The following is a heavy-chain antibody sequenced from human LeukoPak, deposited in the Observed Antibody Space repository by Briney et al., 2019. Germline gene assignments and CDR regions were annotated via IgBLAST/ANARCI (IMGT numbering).Heavy chain of an antibody. D-gene: IGHD3-22*01. J-gene: IGHJ4*02. CDR3: ARGRNSVYYFNVVAPSYFDY. CDR1: GYIFTDYY. V-gene: IGHV1-2*06. CDR2: INPNNGGT. Sequence: ASVKVSCKASGYIFTDYYMHWVRQAPGQGLEWMGRINPNNGGTYYSQKFQGRVTMTRDTSITTAYMELSRLRSDDTAVYYCARGRNSVYYFNVVAPSYFDYWGQGTLVTVSS.